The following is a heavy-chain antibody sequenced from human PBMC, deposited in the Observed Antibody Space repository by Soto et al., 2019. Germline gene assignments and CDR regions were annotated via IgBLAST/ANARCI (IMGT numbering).Heavy chain of an antibody. J-gene: IGHJ4*02. D-gene: IGHD3-10*01. Sequence: EVQLVASGGGLVQPGGSLRLSCAASGFTFRSYWMHWVRQTPGKGLVWVSRINSDGSSTRYADSVKGRFTISRDNAKNTLYLQMNSLRAEDTAVYYCANGGYYGSGSFDYWGQGTLVTVSS. CDR1: GFTFRSYW. CDR3: ANGGYYGSGSFDY. V-gene: IGHV3-74*01. CDR2: INSDGSST.